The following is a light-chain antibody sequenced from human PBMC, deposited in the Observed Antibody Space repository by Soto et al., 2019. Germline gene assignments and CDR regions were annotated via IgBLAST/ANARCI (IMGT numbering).Light chain of an antibody. Sequence: QSALTQPASVSGSPGHSITISCTGTSNDVGGYDYVSWYQQHPGKAPKLVIYEVSHRPSGFSDRFSGSKSGNTASLTISGLQVEDEADYYCSSYATSSPYVFGPGTKVTVL. CDR1: SNDVGGYDY. CDR3: SSYATSSPYV. V-gene: IGLV2-14*01. J-gene: IGLJ1*01. CDR2: EVS.